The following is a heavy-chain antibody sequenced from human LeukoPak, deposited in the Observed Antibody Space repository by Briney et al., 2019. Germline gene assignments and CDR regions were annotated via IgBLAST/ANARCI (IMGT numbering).Heavy chain of an antibody. CDR2: IYHSGST. CDR3: AGKLDYDSSGYRPQAFDI. V-gene: IGHV4-38-2*01. Sequence: SETLSLTCAVSGYSISSGYYWGWIRQPPGKGLEWIGSIYHSGSTYYNPSLKSRVTISVDTSKNQFSLKLSSVTAADTAGYYCAGKLDYDSSGYRPQAFDIWGQGTMVTVSS. D-gene: IGHD3-22*01. CDR1: GYSISSGYY. J-gene: IGHJ3*02.